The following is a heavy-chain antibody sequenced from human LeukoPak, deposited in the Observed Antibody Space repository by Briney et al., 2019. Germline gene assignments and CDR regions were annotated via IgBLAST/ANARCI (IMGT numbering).Heavy chain of an antibody. CDR2: IYHSGST. Sequence: PSETLSLTCTVSGGSISSYYWSWIRQPPGKGLEWIGYIYHSGSTYYNPSLKSRVTISVDRSKNQFSLKLSSVTAADTAVYYCARSYGDYGWYNWFDPWGQGTLVTVSS. V-gene: IGHV4-59*12. J-gene: IGHJ5*02. CDR1: GGSISSYY. D-gene: IGHD4-17*01. CDR3: ARSYGDYGWYNWFDP.